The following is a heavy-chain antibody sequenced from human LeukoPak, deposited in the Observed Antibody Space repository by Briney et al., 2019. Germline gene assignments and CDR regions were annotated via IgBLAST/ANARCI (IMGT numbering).Heavy chain of an antibody. CDR3: AAFITTKLDY. D-gene: IGHD3-22*01. V-gene: IGHV3-30*03. CDR2: ASSDEINQ. J-gene: IGHJ4*02. CDR1: GFTFKNHG. Sequence: PGRSLRLSCVISGFTFKNHGLHWVRQAPGKGLEWVAVASSDEINQYYADSVKGRFIISRDNSRNTLNLQMNNLRTEDMAFYYCAAFITTKLDYWGQGILVTVSS.